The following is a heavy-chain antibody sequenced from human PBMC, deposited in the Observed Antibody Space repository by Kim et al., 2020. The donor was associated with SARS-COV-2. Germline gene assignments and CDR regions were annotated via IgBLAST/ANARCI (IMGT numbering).Heavy chain of an antibody. Sequence: SETLSLTCTVSGGSISSYYWSGIRQPPGKGLEWIGYIYYSGSTNYNPSLKSRVTISVDTSKNQFSLKLSSVTAADTAVYYCARQFDFWSGYNYYYYYMDVWGKGTTVTVSS. V-gene: IGHV4-59*08. CDR3: ARQFDFWSGYNYYYYYMDV. J-gene: IGHJ6*03. CDR2: IYYSGST. D-gene: IGHD3-3*01. CDR1: GGSISSYY.